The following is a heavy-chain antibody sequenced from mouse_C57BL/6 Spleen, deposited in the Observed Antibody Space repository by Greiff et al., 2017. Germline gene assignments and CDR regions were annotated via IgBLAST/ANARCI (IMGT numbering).Heavy chain of an antibody. D-gene: IGHD2-4*01. CDR1: GYTFTSYW. V-gene: IGHV1-69*01. CDR2: IDPSDSYT. J-gene: IGHJ2*01. CDR3: ARGAIYYDYDFDY. Sequence: QVQLKQPGAELVMPGASVKLSCKASGYTFTSYWMHWVKQRPGQGLEWIGEIDPSDSYTNYNQKFQGKSTLTVYTSSSTAYMQLSSLSSEYSAVYCCARGAIYYDYDFDYWGQGTTLTVSS.